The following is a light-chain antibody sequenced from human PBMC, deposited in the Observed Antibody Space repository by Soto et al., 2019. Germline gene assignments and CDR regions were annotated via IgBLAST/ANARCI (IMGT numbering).Light chain of an antibody. CDR3: SPYRSSSTYF. CDR1: SSDVGGYNY. Sequence: LTQPASVSGSPGQSIAISCTGTSSDVGGYNYVSWYQQHPGKAPKLMVYDVSNRPSGVSNRFSGSKSGNTASLTISGFQAEDGSDYYWSPYRSSSTYFLGIGPKVTAL. J-gene: IGLJ1*01. CDR2: DVS. V-gene: IGLV2-14*01.